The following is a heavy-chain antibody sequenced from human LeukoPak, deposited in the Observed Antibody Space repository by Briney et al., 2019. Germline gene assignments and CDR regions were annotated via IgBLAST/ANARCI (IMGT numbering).Heavy chain of an antibody. CDR3: ARDRSMATRLWTPTDY. CDR1: GFTFSSYS. D-gene: IGHD6-6*01. V-gene: IGHV3-21*01. J-gene: IGHJ4*02. CDR2: ISSSSSDI. Sequence: GGSLRLSCAASGFTFSSYSMNWVRQAPGKGLKWVSSISSSSSDIYYAHSVKGRFNISRDNAKNSLYLQMNSLRAEDTAVYYCARDRSMATRLWTPTDYWGQGTLVTVSS.